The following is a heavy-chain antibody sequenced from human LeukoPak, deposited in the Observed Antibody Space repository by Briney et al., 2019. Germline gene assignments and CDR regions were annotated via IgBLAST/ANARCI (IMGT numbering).Heavy chain of an antibody. CDR1: GFTFSSYS. D-gene: IGHD3-10*01. Sequence: GGSLRLSCAASGFTFSSYSMNWVRQAPGKGLEWVSYISTSGSTIFYADSLKGRFTISRDNARHSLYLQMNSLRAEDTAVNYCAKELVGVRGVTFDAFDIWGQGTMVTVSS. CDR2: ISTSGSTI. J-gene: IGHJ3*02. V-gene: IGHV3-48*01. CDR3: AKELVGVRGVTFDAFDI.